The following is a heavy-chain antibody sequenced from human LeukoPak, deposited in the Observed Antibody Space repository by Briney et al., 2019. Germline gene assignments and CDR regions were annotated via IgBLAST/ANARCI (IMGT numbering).Heavy chain of an antibody. V-gene: IGHV3-33*01. CDR1: GFTFSSYG. J-gene: IGHJ4*02. D-gene: IGHD3-22*01. CDR3: ARISGYDSSGYYPDY. Sequence: PGRSLRPSCAASGFTFSSYGMHWVRQAPGKGLEWVAVIWYDGSNKYYADSVKGRFTISRDNSKNTLYLQMNSLRAEDTAVYYCARISGYDSSGYYPDYWGQGTLVTVSS. CDR2: IWYDGSNK.